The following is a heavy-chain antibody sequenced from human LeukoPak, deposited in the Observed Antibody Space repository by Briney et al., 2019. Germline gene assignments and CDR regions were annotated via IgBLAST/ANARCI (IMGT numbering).Heavy chain of an antibody. CDR1: GGSISSSNYY. Sequence: SETLSLTCTVSGGSISSSNYYWGWIRQPPGKGLEWIGSIYYSGSTSYNPSLKSRVTISVDTSKNQFSLKLSFVTAADTAVYYCARNFSSGWFDYWGQGTLVTVSS. CDR3: ARNFSSGWFDY. J-gene: IGHJ4*02. CDR2: IYYSGST. D-gene: IGHD6-19*01. V-gene: IGHV4-39*07.